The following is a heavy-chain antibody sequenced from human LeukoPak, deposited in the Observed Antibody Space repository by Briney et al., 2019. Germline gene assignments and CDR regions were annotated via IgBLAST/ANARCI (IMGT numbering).Heavy chain of an antibody. CDR3: ARDRYGGYERDY. D-gene: IGHD5-12*01. CDR2: ISGTSRTI. Sequence: PGGSLRLSCAASGFIFSSYSMNWVRQAPGKGLGWIAYISGTSRTIYYADSVKGRFTISRDNAKSSLYLQMNNLRDDDTAVYYCARDRYGGYERDYWGQGNLVTVSS. CDR1: GFIFSSYS. V-gene: IGHV3-48*02. J-gene: IGHJ4*02.